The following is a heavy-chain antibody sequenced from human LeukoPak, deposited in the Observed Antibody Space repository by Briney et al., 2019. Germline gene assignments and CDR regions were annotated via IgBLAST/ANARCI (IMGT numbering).Heavy chain of an antibody. J-gene: IGHJ4*02. CDR2: IYYSGST. CDR3: ARDNYDILTGYPLYYFDY. Sequence: PSQTLSLTCTVSGVSISSGGYYWSWIRQHPGKGLEWIGYIYYSGSTYYNPSLKSRVTISVDTSKNQFSLKLGSVTAADTAVYYCARDNYDILTGYPLYYFDYWGQGTLVTVSS. V-gene: IGHV4-31*03. CDR1: GVSISSGGYY. D-gene: IGHD3-9*01.